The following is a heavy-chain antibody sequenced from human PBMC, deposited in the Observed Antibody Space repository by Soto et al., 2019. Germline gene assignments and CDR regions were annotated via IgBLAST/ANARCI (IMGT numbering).Heavy chain of an antibody. CDR3: ARERVEMATISWYFAL. Sequence: QVQLVESGGGVVQPGRSLRLSCAASGFTFSSYGMHWVRQAPGKGLEWVAVIWYDGSNKYYADSVKGRFTISRDNSKNTVYLQMNSLRAEDTAVYYCARERVEMATISWYFALWGRGTLVTFSS. CDR1: GFTFSSYG. D-gene: IGHD5-12*01. CDR2: IWYDGSNK. V-gene: IGHV3-33*01. J-gene: IGHJ2*01.